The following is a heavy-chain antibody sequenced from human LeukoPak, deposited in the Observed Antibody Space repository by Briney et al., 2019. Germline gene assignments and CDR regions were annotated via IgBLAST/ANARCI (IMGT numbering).Heavy chain of an antibody. D-gene: IGHD6-25*01. CDR1: GDSMSSYY. V-gene: IGHV4-59*08. J-gene: IGHJ6*02. CDR3: ARQNSGARLNV. CDR2: IYYSGST. Sequence: ETLSLTCTVSGDSMSSYYWSWIRQPPGKGLEWIGHIYYSGSTDYNPSLKSRLTISVDTSKNQFSLQLSSVTAADTAVYFCARQNSGARLNVWGQGTTGTVSS.